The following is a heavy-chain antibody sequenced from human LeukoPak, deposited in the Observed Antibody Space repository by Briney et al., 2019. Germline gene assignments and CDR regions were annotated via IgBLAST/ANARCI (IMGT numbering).Heavy chain of an antibody. V-gene: IGHV1-18*01. J-gene: IGHJ4*02. CDR1: GYTFTSYG. CDR2: ISAYNGNT. Sequence: ASVKVSCKASGYTFTSYGISWVRQAPGQGLEWMGWISAYNGNTNYAQKLQGRVTMTTDTSTSTAYMELRSLRSDDTAVYYCAREGPGCSSTSCYTSSDYWGQGTLVTVSS. D-gene: IGHD2-2*02. CDR3: AREGPGCSSTSCYTSSDY.